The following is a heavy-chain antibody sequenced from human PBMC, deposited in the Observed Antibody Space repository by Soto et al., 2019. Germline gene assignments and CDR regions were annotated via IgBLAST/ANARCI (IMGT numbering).Heavy chain of an antibody. CDR2: IYYSGST. CDR3: ARGGSYSYGPGYGMDV. Sequence: PSETLCLTCTVSGGSISSYYWSWIRQPPGKGLEWIGYIYYSGSTYYNPSLKSRVTISVDTSKNQFSLKLSSVTAADTAVYYCARGGSYSYGPGYGMDVWGQGTTVTVSS. J-gene: IGHJ6*02. CDR1: GGSISSYY. D-gene: IGHD5-18*01. V-gene: IGHV4-59*08.